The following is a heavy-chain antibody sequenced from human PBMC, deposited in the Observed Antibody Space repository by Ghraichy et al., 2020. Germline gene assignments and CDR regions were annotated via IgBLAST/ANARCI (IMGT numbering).Heavy chain of an antibody. CDR3: ARRRSFTPYLRGYDSQKDAFDI. D-gene: IGHD5-12*01. Sequence: SETLSLTCTVSGGSISSISYSWGWIRQPPGKGLEWIGSIYYSGSTYYNPSLKSRVTISVDTSKNQFSLKLSSVTAADTAVYYCARRRSFTPYLRGYDSQKDAFDIWGQGTMVTGSS. V-gene: IGHV4-39*01. J-gene: IGHJ3*02. CDR2: IYYSGST. CDR1: GGSISSISYS.